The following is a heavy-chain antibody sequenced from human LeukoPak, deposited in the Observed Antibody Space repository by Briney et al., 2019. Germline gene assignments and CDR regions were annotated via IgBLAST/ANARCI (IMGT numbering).Heavy chain of an antibody. CDR3: AKALWFGELYYFDY. Sequence: PGGSLRLSCAASGFTFSSYAMSWVRQAPGKGLEWASAISGSGGSTYYADSVKGRFTISRDNSKNTLYLQMNSLRAEDTAVYYCAKALWFGELYYFDYWGQGTLVTVSS. CDR2: ISGSGGST. D-gene: IGHD3-10*01. CDR1: GFTFSSYA. J-gene: IGHJ4*02. V-gene: IGHV3-23*01.